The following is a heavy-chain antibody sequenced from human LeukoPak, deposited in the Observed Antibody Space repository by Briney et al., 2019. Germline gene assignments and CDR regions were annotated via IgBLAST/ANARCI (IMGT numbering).Heavy chain of an antibody. CDR2: ISYDGSNK. CDR1: GFTFSSYA. Sequence: GGSLRLSCAASGFTFSSYAMHWVRQAPGKGLEWVAVISYDGSNKYYADSVKGRFTISRDNSKNTLYLQMNSLRAEDTAVYYCARYGDFLDYWGQGTLVTVSS. D-gene: IGHD4-17*01. V-gene: IGHV3-30-3*01. J-gene: IGHJ4*02. CDR3: ARYGDFLDY.